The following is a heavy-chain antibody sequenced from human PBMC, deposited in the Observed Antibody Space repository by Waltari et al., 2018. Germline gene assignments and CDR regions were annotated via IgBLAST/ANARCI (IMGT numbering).Heavy chain of an antibody. J-gene: IGHJ4*02. Sequence: QVQLVQSGAEVKKPGSAVKGSCKASGGTFSSYAISWVRQAPGQGLEWMGRIIPIFGTANYAQKFQGRVTITADESTSTAYMELSSLRSEDTAVYYCAREGCTNGVCYTDYYFDYWGQGTLVTVSS. D-gene: IGHD2-8*01. CDR1: GGTFSSYA. V-gene: IGHV1-69*15. CDR2: IIPIFGTA. CDR3: AREGCTNGVCYTDYYFDY.